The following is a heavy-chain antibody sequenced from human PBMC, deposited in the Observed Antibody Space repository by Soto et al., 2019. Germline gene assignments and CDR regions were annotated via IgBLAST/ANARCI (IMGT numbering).Heavy chain of an antibody. Sequence: QVQLVQSGAEVKKPGSSVKVSCKASGGTFSSYAISWVRQAPGQGLEWMGGIIPIFGTADYAQKFQGRVTITADESKSTAYMELSSVRSEDTAVYYCASHSGSSPEGRYYYGMDVWGQGTTVTVSS. CDR2: IIPIFGTA. CDR1: GGTFSSYA. V-gene: IGHV1-69*12. J-gene: IGHJ6*02. D-gene: IGHD1-26*01. CDR3: ASHSGSSPEGRYYYGMDV.